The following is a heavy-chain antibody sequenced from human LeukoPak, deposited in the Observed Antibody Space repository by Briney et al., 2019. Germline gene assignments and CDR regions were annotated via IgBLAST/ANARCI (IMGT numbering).Heavy chain of an antibody. Sequence: ASVKVSCKASGYTFTSYYMHWVRQAPGQWLEWMGIINPSGGSTSYAQKFQGRVTMTRDMSTSTVYMELSSLRSEDTAVYYCATRGIAAADAFDIWGQGTMVTVSS. CDR1: GYTFTSYY. CDR3: ATRGIAAADAFDI. J-gene: IGHJ3*02. V-gene: IGHV1-46*01. D-gene: IGHD6-13*01. CDR2: INPSGGST.